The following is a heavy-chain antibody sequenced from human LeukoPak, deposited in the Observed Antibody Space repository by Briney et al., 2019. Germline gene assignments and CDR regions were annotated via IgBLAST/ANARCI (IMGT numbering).Heavy chain of an antibody. J-gene: IGHJ3*02. CDR2: IYYSGST. Sequence: NPSETLSLTCTVSGGSINSYYWGWIRQPPGKGLEWIGSIYYSGSTYYNPSLKSRVTISVDTSKNQFSLKLSSVTAADTAVYYCARDWNYQLDVAFDIWGQGTMVTVSS. CDR3: ARDWNYQLDVAFDI. V-gene: IGHV4-39*07. CDR1: GGSINSYY. D-gene: IGHD1-7*01.